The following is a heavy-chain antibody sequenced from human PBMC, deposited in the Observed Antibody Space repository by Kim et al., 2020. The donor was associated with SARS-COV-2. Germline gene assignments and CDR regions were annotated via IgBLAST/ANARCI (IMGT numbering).Heavy chain of an antibody. CDR3: ARALNSPWDRYR. CDR2: ISGDGTNI. CDR1: GFTFTPST. Sequence: GGSLRLSCAASGFTFTPSTMHWVRQAPGQGLEWVALISGDGTNIQYADSVKDRFTISRDTSKNTLLLQMTSLRPEDTATYYCARALNSPWDRYRWGEG. D-gene: IGHD3-16*02. J-gene: IGHJ4*02. V-gene: IGHV3-30*04.